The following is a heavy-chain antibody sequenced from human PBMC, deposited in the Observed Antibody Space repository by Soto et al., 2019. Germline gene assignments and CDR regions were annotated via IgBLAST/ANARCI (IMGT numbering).Heavy chain of an antibody. CDR2: ISGSGGST. V-gene: IGHV3-23*01. J-gene: IGHJ5*02. CDR3: AKDAIAARPVGHTPNH. CDR1: GFTFCSYA. Sequence: GGSLRLSCAACGFTFCSYAMSWVRQAPGKGLEWVSAISGSGGSTYYADSVKGRFTISRDNSKNTLYLQMNSLRAEDTTVYYCAKDAIAARPVGHTPNHWGQGTLVTVSS. D-gene: IGHD6-6*01.